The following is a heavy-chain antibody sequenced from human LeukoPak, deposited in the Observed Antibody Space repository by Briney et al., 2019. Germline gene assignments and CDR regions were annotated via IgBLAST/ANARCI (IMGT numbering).Heavy chain of an antibody. CDR2: ISGSGGST. J-gene: IGHJ4*02. V-gene: IGHV3-23*01. CDR1: GFTFSSYA. CDR3: AKDTHSSSTPNYFDY. Sequence: GGSLRLSCAASGFTFSSYAMSWVRQAPGKGLEWVSGISGSGGSTYYADSEKGRFTISRDNSKNTLYLQMNSLRVEDTAVYYCAKDTHSSSTPNYFDYWGQGTLVSVSS. D-gene: IGHD2-2*01.